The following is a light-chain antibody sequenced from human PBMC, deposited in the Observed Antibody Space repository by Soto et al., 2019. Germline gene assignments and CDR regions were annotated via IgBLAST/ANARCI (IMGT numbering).Light chain of an antibody. CDR2: TAS. Sequence: DIQMTQSPSSLSASVGDRVTITCRASQSIANYLNWYQQKPGKAPKLLIYTASSLESGVPSRFSGSGSGTDFTLTISSLQPEDFASYFCHQSYRAPHTFGQGTKLEIK. CDR3: HQSYRAPHT. V-gene: IGKV1-39*01. CDR1: QSIANY. J-gene: IGKJ2*01.